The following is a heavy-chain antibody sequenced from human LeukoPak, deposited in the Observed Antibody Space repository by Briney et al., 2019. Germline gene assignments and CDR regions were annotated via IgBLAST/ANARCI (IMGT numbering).Heavy chain of an antibody. V-gene: IGHV3-23*01. CDR3: AKGRGAYCSGGSCYVDAFDI. Sequence: GGSLRLSCAASGFTFSSYAMSWVRQAPGKGLEWVSAISGSGGSTYYADSVKGRFTISRDNSKNTLYLQMNSLRAEDTAVYYCAKGRGAYCSGGSCYVDAFDIWGQGTMVTVSS. J-gene: IGHJ3*02. D-gene: IGHD2-15*01. CDR1: GFTFSSYA. CDR2: ISGSGGST.